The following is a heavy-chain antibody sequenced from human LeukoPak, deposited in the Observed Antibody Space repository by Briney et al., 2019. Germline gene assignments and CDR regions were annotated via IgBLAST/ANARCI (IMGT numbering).Heavy chain of an antibody. V-gene: IGHV3-23*01. Sequence: GGSLRLSCVASGFPFSSYWMTWVRQAPGKGLEWVSAISGSGGSTYYADSVKGRFTISRDNSKNTLYLQMNSLRAEDTAVYYCAKMATVTTIRDYWGQGTLVTVSS. J-gene: IGHJ4*02. CDR3: AKMATVTTIRDY. D-gene: IGHD4-17*01. CDR2: ISGSGGST. CDR1: GFPFSSYW.